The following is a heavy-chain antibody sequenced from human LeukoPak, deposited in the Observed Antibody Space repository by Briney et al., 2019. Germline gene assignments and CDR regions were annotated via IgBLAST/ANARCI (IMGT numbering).Heavy chain of an antibody. Sequence: PSETLSLTCTVSGGSISSYYWSWIRQPPGKGLEWIGYINYSGSTNYNPSLKSRVTISVDTSKNQFSLKLSSVTAADTAVYYCARTYSSSWLIDYWGQGTLVTVSS. D-gene: IGHD6-13*01. J-gene: IGHJ4*02. V-gene: IGHV4-59*08. CDR3: ARTYSSSWLIDY. CDR1: GGSISSYY. CDR2: INYSGST.